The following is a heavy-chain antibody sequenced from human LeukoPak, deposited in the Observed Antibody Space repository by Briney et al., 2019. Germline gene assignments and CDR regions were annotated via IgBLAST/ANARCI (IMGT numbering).Heavy chain of an antibody. V-gene: IGHV1-18*01. CDR2: ISAYNGNT. J-gene: IGHJ4*02. CDR3: ARDLRYSSGLYYFDY. CDR1: GYTFTSYG. Sequence: RASVKVSCKASGYTFTSYGISWVRQAPGQGLEWMGWISAYNGNTNYAQKLQGRVTMTTDTSTSTAYMELRSLRCDDPAVYYCARDLRYSSGLYYFDYWGQGTLVTVSS. D-gene: IGHD6-19*01.